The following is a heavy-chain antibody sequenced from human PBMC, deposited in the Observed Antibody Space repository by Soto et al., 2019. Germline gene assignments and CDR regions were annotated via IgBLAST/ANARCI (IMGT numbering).Heavy chain of an antibody. Sequence: PGWSLRLSCASSVFTFDDYAMQWVRQVPGKGLEWVSGINWNSGSIGYGDSVKGRFAISRDNAKNSLHLQMSSLSAEDTAFYYCVKDESINWYSGHFRHWGQGTLVTVSS. V-gene: IGHV3-9*01. CDR1: VFTFDDYA. J-gene: IGHJ1*01. CDR3: VKDESINWYSGHFRH. D-gene: IGHD6-13*01. CDR2: INWNSGSI.